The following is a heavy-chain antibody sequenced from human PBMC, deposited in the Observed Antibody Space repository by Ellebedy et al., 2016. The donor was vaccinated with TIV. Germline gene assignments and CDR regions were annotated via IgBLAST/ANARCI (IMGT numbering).Heavy chain of an antibody. V-gene: IGHV3-43*02. J-gene: IGHJ6*02. CDR2: ISGDGGST. CDR3: VKDMVGSSWLAMDV. CDR1: GITFDDYA. Sequence: PGGSLRLSCAASGITFDDYAMHWVRQAPGKGLEWVSLISGDGGSTYHADSVRGRFTISRDNSENSLYLQMNSLRTEDTALYYCVKDMVGSSWLAMDVWGQGTTVTVSS. D-gene: IGHD6-13*01.